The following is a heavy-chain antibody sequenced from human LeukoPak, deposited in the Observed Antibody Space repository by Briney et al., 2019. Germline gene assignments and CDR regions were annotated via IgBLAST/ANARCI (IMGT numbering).Heavy chain of an antibody. Sequence: PGRSLRLSFAASRFAFSSYGMHWVRQAPGKGLEWVAVIWYDGSNKYYADSVKGRFTISRDNSKNTLYLQMNSLRAEDTAVYYCAKEGVHGDYDYWGQGTLVTVSS. V-gene: IGHV3-33*06. D-gene: IGHD4-17*01. CDR1: RFAFSSYG. CDR3: AKEGVHGDYDY. CDR2: IWYDGSNK. J-gene: IGHJ4*02.